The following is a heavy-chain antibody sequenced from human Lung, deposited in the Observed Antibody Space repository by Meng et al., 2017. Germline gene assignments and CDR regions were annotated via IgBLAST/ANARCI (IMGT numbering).Heavy chain of an antibody. J-gene: IGHJ4*02. V-gene: IGHV4-34*01. CDR3: ARGPTTMAHDFDY. D-gene: IGHD4-11*01. Sequence: QVQLQQWGAGLLKAAETLSLTCVVSGGSFSDYYWSWIRQPPGKWLEWIGEINHSGSTNYNPSLESRATISVDTSQNNLSLKLSSVTAADSAVYYCARGPTTMAHDFDYWGQGTLVTVSS. CDR1: GGSFSDYY. CDR2: INHSGST.